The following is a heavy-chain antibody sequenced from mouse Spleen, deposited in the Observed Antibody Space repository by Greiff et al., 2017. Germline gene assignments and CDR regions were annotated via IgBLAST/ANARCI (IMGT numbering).Heavy chain of an antibody. J-gene: IGHJ3*01. CDR1: GYTFTDYY. D-gene: IGHD2-12*01. Sequence: EVKLVESGPVLVKPGASVKMSCKASGYTFTDYYMNWVKQSHGKSLEWIGVINPYNGGTSYNQKFKGKATLTVDKSSSTAYMELNSLTSEDSAVYYCASNSYYSYDVTYWGQGTLVTVSA. CDR2: INPYNGGT. CDR3: ASNSYYSYDVTY. V-gene: IGHV1-19*01.